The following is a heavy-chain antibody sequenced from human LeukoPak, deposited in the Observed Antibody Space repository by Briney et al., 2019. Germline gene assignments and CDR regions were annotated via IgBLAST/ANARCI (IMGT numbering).Heavy chain of an antibody. CDR1: GGSISSGSYY. CDR3: ASSVPYDSSGFPSEGAFDI. D-gene: IGHD3-22*01. CDR2: IYTSGST. J-gene: IGHJ3*02. Sequence: SETLSLTCTVSGGSISSGSYYWNWIRQPAGKGLEWIGRIYTSGSTNYNPSLKSRVTISVDTSKNQFSLKLSSVTAADTAVYYCASSVPYDSSGFPSEGAFDIWGQGTMVTVSS. V-gene: IGHV4-61*02.